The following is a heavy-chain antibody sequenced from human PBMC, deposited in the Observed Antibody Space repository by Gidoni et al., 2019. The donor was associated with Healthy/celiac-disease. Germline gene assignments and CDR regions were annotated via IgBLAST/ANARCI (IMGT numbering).Heavy chain of an antibody. D-gene: IGHD3-3*01. CDR2: IIPIFGTA. J-gene: IGHJ5*02. CDR3: ARGGAVLRFLEWLSGKYNWFDP. V-gene: IGHV1-69*06. Sequence: QLQLVQSGPEVKKPGSSVKFSCKASGGTFSSYAISWVRQAPGQGLEWMGGIIPIFGTANYAKKFQGRVTMTADKSTSTAYMELSSLRSEDTAVYYCARGGAVLRFLEWLSGKYNWFDPWGQGTLVTVSS. CDR1: GGTFSSYA.